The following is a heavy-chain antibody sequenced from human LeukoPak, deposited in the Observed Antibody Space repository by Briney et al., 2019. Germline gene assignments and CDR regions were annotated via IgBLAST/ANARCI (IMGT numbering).Heavy chain of an antibody. CDR3: ARPNSGYYYFDY. D-gene: IGHD5-12*01. V-gene: IGHV3-30*02. CDR2: IRYDGGNK. Sequence: GGSLRLSCAASGFTFSSYGMHWVRQAPGKGLEWVAFIRYDGGNKYYADSVKGRFTISRDNSKNTLYLQMNSLRAEDTAVYYCARPNSGYYYFDYWGQGTLVTVSS. CDR1: GFTFSSYG. J-gene: IGHJ4*02.